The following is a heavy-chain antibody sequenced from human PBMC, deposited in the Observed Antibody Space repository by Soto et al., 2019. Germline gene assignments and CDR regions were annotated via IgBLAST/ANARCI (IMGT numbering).Heavy chain of an antibody. CDR2: IYYSGST. V-gene: IGHV4-31*03. J-gene: IGHJ6*02. CDR3: ARTDDFWSAHVGSYYYGMDV. Sequence: SETLSLTCTVSGGSISSGGYYWSWIRQHPGKGLEWIGYIYYSGSTYYNPSLKSRVTISVDTSKNQFSLKLSSVTAADTAVYYCARTDDFWSAHVGSYYYGMDVWGQGTTVTVS. CDR1: GGSISSGGYY. D-gene: IGHD3-3*01.